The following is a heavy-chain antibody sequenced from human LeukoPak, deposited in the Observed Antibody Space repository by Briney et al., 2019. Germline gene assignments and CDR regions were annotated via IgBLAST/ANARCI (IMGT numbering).Heavy chain of an antibody. J-gene: IGHJ5*02. CDR2: INPSGGST. Sequence: ASVKVSCKASGYTFTSYYMHWVRQAPGQGLEWMGMINPSGGSTSYAQKFQGRVTMTRDTSTSTVYMELSSLRSEDTAVYYCARDGGGQLVRNWFDPWGQGTLVTVSS. CDR1: GYTFTSYY. D-gene: IGHD6-6*01. V-gene: IGHV1-46*01. CDR3: ARDGGGQLVRNWFDP.